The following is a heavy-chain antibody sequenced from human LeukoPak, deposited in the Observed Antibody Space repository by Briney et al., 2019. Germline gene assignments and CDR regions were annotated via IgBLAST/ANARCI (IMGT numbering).Heavy chain of an antibody. CDR3: ARRREYYYYYGMDV. CDR2: IIPILGIA. Sequence: ASVKVSCKASGYTFTGYYMHWVRQAPGQGLEWMGRIIPILGIANYAQKFQGRVTITADKSTSTAYMELSSLRSEDTAVYYCARRREYYYYYGMDVWGQGTTVTVSS. V-gene: IGHV1-69*02. CDR1: GYTFTGYY. J-gene: IGHJ6*02.